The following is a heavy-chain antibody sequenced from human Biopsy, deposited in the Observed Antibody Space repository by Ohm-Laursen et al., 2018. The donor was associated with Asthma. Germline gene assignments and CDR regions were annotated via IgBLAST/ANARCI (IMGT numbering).Heavy chain of an antibody. CDR1: GGSMSSSSYS. Sequence: SDTLSLTCTVSGGSMSSSSYSWGWIRQPPGKGLEWIGSISYTGNTDIPSLRSRVTLSVDTSKNNFSLKLTSVTAADTAVFYCARHWNWGSFFDYWGQGMLVTASS. J-gene: IGHJ4*02. CDR2: ISYTGNT. V-gene: IGHV4-39*01. CDR3: ARHWNWGSFFDY. D-gene: IGHD7-27*01.